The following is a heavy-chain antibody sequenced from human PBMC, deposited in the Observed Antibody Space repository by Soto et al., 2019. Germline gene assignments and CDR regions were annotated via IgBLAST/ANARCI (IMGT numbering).Heavy chain of an antibody. V-gene: IGHV3-11*01. CDR2: ISSSGSTI. CDR1: GFTFSDYY. J-gene: IGHJ6*02. D-gene: IGHD5-18*01. CDR3: ARDAAMDNYYYYGMDV. Sequence: GGSLRLSCAASGFTFSDYYMSWIRQAPGKGLEWVSYISSSGSTIYYADSVKGRFTISRDNAKNSLYLQMNSLRAEDTAVYYCARDAAMDNYYYYGMDVWGQGTTVTVSS.